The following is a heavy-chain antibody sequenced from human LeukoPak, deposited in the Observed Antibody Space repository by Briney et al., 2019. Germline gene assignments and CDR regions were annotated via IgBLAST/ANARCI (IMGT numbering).Heavy chain of an antibody. Sequence: GGSLRLSCAASGFIFSSFWMHWVRQVPGKGLVWVSHINSDGRTTDYADSVRGRFTISRDNAKNTLYLQMNSLRAEDTAVYYCARASGYSFHYYMDVWGKGTTVTVSS. J-gene: IGHJ6*03. D-gene: IGHD5-18*01. V-gene: IGHV3-74*01. CDR1: GFIFSSFW. CDR2: INSDGRTT. CDR3: ARASGYSFHYYMDV.